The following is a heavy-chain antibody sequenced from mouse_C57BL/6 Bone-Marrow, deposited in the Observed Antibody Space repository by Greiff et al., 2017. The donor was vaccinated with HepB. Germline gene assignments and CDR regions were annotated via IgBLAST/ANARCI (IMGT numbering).Heavy chain of an antibody. CDR1: GFTFSDYY. CDR2: ISNGGGST. V-gene: IGHV5-12*01. Sequence: DVMLVESGGGLVQPGGSLKLSCAASGFTFSDYYMYWVRQTPEKRLEWVAYISNGGGSTYYPDTVKGRFTISRDNAKNTLYLQMSRLKSEDTTMYYCARHGYYGSSPYAMDYWGQGTSVTVSS. CDR3: ARHGYYGSSPYAMDY. J-gene: IGHJ4*01. D-gene: IGHD1-1*01.